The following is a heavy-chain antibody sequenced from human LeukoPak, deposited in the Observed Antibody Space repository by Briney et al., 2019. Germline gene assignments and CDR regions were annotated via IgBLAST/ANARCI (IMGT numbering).Heavy chain of an antibody. D-gene: IGHD4-17*01. CDR1: GYTFTSYG. J-gene: IGHJ4*02. CDR3: ARGNGYGDYPN. V-gene: IGHV1-18*01. CDR2: ISTYNGNT. Sequence: VSVKVSCKASGYTFTSYGISWVRQAPGQGLEWMGWISTYNGNTNYAQKLQGRVTMTTDTSPSTAHMELRSLRSDDTAVYYCARGNGYGDYPNWGQGTLVTVSS.